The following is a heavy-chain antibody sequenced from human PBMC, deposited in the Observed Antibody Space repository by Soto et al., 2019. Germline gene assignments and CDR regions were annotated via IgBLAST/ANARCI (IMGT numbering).Heavy chain of an antibody. CDR1: GFTFSSYA. D-gene: IGHD6-19*01. V-gene: IGHV3-30-3*01. CDR3: AGDYAQGPFYSSGSPPDY. CDR2: ISYDGSNK. Sequence: GGSLRLSCAASGFTFSSYAMHWVRQAPGKGLEWVAVISYDGSNKYYADSVKGRFTISRDNSKNTLYLQMNSLRAEDTAVYYCAGDYAQGPFYSSGSPPDYWGQGTLVTVSS. J-gene: IGHJ4*02.